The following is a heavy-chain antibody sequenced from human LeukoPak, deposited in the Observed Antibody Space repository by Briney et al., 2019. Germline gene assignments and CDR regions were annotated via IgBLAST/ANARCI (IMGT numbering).Heavy chain of an antibody. CDR1: GYTFTGYY. V-gene: IGHV1-2*06. Sequence: ASVKVSCKASGYTFTGYYMHWVRQAPGQGLEWTGRINPNSGGTNYAQKFQGRVTMTRDTSISTAYMELSRLRSDDTAVYYCARGYYDSSGFYPPFDPWGQGTLVTVSS. D-gene: IGHD3-22*01. CDR2: INPNSGGT. CDR3: ARGYYDSSGFYPPFDP. J-gene: IGHJ5*02.